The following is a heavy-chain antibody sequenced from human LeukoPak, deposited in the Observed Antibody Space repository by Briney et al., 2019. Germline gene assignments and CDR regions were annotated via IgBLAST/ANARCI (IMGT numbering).Heavy chain of an antibody. J-gene: IGHJ4*02. Sequence: GGSLRLSCAVSAFTFSSYGMHWVRQAPGKGLEWVAVIWYDGSNKYYADSVKGRVTISRDNSKNTLYLQMNSLRSEDTAVYYCARDQAYFDYWGQGTLATVSS. V-gene: IGHV3-33*01. CDR1: AFTFSSYG. CDR2: IWYDGSNK. CDR3: ARDQAYFDY.